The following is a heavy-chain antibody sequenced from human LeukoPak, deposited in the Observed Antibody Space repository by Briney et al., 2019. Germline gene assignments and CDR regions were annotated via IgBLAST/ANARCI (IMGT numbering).Heavy chain of an antibody. CDR1: GFTFSSYW. CDR3: ARDKGIAAAGFDY. J-gene: IGHJ4*02. Sequence: PGGSLRLSCAASGFTFSSYWMSWVRQAPGKGLEWVANIKQDGSEKYYVDSVKGRFTISRDNAKNSLYLQMNSLRAEDTAVYYCARDKGIAAAGFDYWGQGTLVTVSS. CDR2: IKQDGSEK. D-gene: IGHD6-13*01. V-gene: IGHV3-7*01.